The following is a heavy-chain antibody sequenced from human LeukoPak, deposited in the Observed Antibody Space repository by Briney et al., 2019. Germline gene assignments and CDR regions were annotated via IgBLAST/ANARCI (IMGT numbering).Heavy chain of an antibody. V-gene: IGHV1-8*01. J-gene: IGHJ5*02. CDR3: ARGTWDYSNSYNWFDP. Sequence: ASVKVSCKASGYTFTSYDINWVRQAAGQGLEWVGWMNPNSGNTGYAQKFQGRVTMTRNTSISTAYMELSSLRSEDTAVYYCARGTWDYSNSYNWFDPWGQGTLVTVSS. D-gene: IGHD4-11*01. CDR2: MNPNSGNT. CDR1: GYTFTSYD.